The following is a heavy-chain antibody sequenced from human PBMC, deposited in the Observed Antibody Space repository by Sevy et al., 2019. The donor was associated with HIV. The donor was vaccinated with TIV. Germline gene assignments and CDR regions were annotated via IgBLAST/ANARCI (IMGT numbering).Heavy chain of an antibody. D-gene: IGHD3-22*01. CDR3: GRDQGYYYDSSGYYFDYHDAFDI. Sequence: SETLSLTCTVSGGSISSYYWSWIRQPAGKGLEWIGRIYTSGSTNYNPSLKSRVTMSVDTSKNQFSLKLSSVTAADTAVYYCGRDQGYYYDSSGYYFDYHDAFDIWGQGTMVTVSS. J-gene: IGHJ3*02. CDR2: IYTSGST. CDR1: GGSISSYY. V-gene: IGHV4-4*07.